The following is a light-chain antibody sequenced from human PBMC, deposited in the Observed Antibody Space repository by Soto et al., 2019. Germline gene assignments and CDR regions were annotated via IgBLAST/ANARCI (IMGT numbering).Light chain of an antibody. CDR1: QSVDSNY. J-gene: IGKJ4*01. V-gene: IGKV3-20*01. CDR3: QQYDTSPPT. CDR2: GAS. Sequence: ESVWTQSPGTLSLSPGEMATLSFSASQSVDSNYLAWYHHRPGQAPRLLIYGASSRATGIPDRFSGSGSGTDFTLTISRLEPEDFAVYYCQQYDTSPPTFGGGTKVDIK.